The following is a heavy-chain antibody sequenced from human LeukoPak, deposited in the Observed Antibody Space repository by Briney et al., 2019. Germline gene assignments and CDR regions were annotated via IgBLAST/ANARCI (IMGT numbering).Heavy chain of an antibody. CDR1: GFTFSSYN. CDR3: ASNYYYDSRAYGLDY. Sequence: PGGSLRLSCAATGFTFSSYNMNWVRQAPGKGLEWVSCISSSRSYIYYADSVKGRFTISRDNAKNSLYLQMNSLRAEDTAVYYCASNYYYDSRAYGLDYWGQGTLVTVSS. D-gene: IGHD3-22*01. V-gene: IGHV3-21*01. J-gene: IGHJ4*02. CDR2: ISSSRSYI.